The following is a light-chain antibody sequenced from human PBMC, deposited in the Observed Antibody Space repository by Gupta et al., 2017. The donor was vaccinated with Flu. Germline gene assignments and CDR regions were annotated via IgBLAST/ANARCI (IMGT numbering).Light chain of an antibody. CDR1: SSNIGAGYD. J-gene: IGLJ2*01. V-gene: IGLV1-40*01. Sequence: SVLTQPPSVSGAPGQRVTISCTGSSSNIGAGYDVHWYQQLPGTAPKLLINGNSNRPSGVPDRFSGSKSGTSASLAITGLQAEDEADYYCQSYDTSLSAVHVVFGGGTKLTVL. CDR2: GNS. CDR3: QSYDTSLSAVHVV.